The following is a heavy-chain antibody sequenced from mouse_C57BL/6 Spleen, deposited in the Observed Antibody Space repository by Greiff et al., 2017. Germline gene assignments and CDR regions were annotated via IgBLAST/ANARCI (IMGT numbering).Heavy chain of an antibody. CDR2: IEPSDSYT. CDR1: GYTFTSYW. CDR3: ARRDDGYYFDY. D-gene: IGHD2-14*01. J-gene: IGHJ2*01. V-gene: IGHV1-50*01. Sequence: QVQLQQPGAELVKPGASVKLSCKASGYTFTSYWMQWVKQRPGQGLEWIGEIEPSDSYTNYNQKFKGKATLTVDPSSSTAYMQLSILTSEDSAVYYCARRDDGYYFDYWGQGTTLTVSS.